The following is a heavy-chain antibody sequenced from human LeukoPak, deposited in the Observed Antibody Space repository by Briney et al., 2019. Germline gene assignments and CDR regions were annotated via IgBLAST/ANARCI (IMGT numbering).Heavy chain of an antibody. V-gene: IGHV1-18*01. Sequence: ASVKVSCKASGYTFTSYGISWVRQAPGQGLEWMGWISAYNGNTNYAQKLQGRVTMTRDTSTSTVYMELSSLRSEDTAVYYCANLDDAFGIWGQGTMVTVSS. J-gene: IGHJ3*02. CDR1: GYTFTSYG. D-gene: IGHD1-1*01. CDR3: ANLDDAFGI. CDR2: ISAYNGNT.